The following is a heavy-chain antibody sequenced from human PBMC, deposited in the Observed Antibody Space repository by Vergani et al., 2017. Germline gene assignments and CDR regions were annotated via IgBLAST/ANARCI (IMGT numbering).Heavy chain of an antibody. CDR1: GESIRSGSHY. CDR3: ARSRPYCTTGSCPAI. D-gene: IGHD2-8*01. Sequence: QVKLQESGPGLLKPSQTLSLTFTVSGESIRSGSHYLSWIRQPAGKGPEWIGHIHTSGSTGLNPSFKSRVSISVDTAKSQFSLKLNAVTVADTAVYYWARSRPYCTTGSCPAIWGQGTLVTVSS. CDR2: IHTSGST. J-gene: IGHJ4*02. V-gene: IGHV4-61*02.